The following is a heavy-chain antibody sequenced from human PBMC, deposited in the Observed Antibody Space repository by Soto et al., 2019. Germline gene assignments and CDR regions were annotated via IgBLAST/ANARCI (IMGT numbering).Heavy chain of an antibody. D-gene: IGHD2-2*01. CDR3: AGDCSSTSCHYPLLDY. Sequence: GGSLRLSCAASGFTFSSYAMSWVRQAPGKGLEWVSAISGSGGSTYYADSVKGRFTISRDNSKNTLYLQMNSLRAEDTAVYYCAGDCSSTSCHYPLLDYWGQGTLVTVSS. CDR1: GFTFSSYA. V-gene: IGHV3-23*01. J-gene: IGHJ4*02. CDR2: ISGSGGST.